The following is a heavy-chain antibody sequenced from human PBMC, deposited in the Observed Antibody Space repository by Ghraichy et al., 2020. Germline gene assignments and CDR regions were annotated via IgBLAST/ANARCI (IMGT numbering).Heavy chain of an antibody. D-gene: IGHD2-15*01. V-gene: IGHV5-51*01. CDR3: ARSGGDCSGGSCYYLGFDY. CDR2: IYPGDSDT. J-gene: IGHJ4*02. Sequence: GESLNISCKGSGYSFTSYWIGWVRQMPGKGLEWMGIIYPGDSDTRYSPSFQGQVTISADKSISTAYLQWSSLKASDTAMYYCARSGGDCSGGSCYYLGFDYWGQGTLVTVSS. CDR1: GYSFTSYW.